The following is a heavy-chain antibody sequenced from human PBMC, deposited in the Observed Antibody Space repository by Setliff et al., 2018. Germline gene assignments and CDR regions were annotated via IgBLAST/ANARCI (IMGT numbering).Heavy chain of an antibody. V-gene: IGHV4-61*02. J-gene: IGHJ4*02. CDR3: ARGLYCGGHCYQLFDS. D-gene: IGHD2-21*02. Sequence: SETLSLTCTVSGGSISSGHYYWNWIRQPAGKGLEWIGRIYPSGGTNYNPSLKSRVTISVDTSKNHFSLKLTPVTAADTAVYYCARGLYCGGHCYQLFDSWGQGTLVTVSS. CDR2: IYPSGGT. CDR1: GGSISSGHYY.